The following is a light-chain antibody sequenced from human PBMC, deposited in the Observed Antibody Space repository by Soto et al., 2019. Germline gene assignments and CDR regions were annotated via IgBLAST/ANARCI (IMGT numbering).Light chain of an antibody. CDR2: AAS. Sequence: DIQMTQSPSSLSASVGDRVTITCRACQGIRNGLRWYQQKPGKAPKRLIYAASSLESGVPSRFSGSGSGTEFTLTISCLQPEDFATYSCLQHTSYPHTFGLGTKLEIK. J-gene: IGKJ2*01. V-gene: IGKV1-17*01. CDR3: LQHTSYPHT. CDR1: QGIRNG.